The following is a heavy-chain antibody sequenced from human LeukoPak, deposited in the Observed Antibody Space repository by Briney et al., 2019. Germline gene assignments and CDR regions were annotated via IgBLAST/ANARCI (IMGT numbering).Heavy chain of an antibody. CDR1: GSTFSNDA. J-gene: IGHJ5*02. CDR2: IGTRTTMI. V-gene: IGHV3-48*04. D-gene: IGHD3-10*01. Sequence: GRSLRLSCASSGSTFSNDAMTWVRQAPGKGLEWLSYIGTRTTMIYYADSVKGRFTISRDNAKSLLYLQMNSLRAEDTAVYYCARPHGPGWGRFDPWGQGTLVTVSS. CDR3: ARPHGPGWGRFDP.